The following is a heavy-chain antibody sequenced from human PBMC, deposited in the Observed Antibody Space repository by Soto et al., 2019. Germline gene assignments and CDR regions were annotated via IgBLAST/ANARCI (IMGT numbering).Heavy chain of an antibody. CDR1: GGTFSSYA. CDR2: IIPIFGTA. D-gene: IGHD5-12*01. Sequence: SVKVSCKASGGTFSSYAISWVRQAPGQGLEWMGGIIPIFGTANYAQKFQGRVTITADESTSTAYMELSSLRSEDTAVYYCARDRSGYYYYYDMDVWGQGTTVTVSS. V-gene: IGHV1-69*13. J-gene: IGHJ6*02. CDR3: ARDRSGYYYYYDMDV.